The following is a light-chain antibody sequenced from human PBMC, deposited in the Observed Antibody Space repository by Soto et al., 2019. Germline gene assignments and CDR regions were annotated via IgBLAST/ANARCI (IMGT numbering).Light chain of an antibody. CDR1: QGISTT. CDR2: FAS. Sequence: DIQMTQSPSSLPASVGDTVTITCRASQGISTTIAWYKQKPGKTPKSLIYFASSLQSGVPSRFTDSGFGIDVALTISRLQPEDLATFYRHQFHSYPRTFSQGTRLDIK. J-gene: IGKJ5*01. V-gene: IGKV1D-16*01. CDR3: HQFHSYPRT.